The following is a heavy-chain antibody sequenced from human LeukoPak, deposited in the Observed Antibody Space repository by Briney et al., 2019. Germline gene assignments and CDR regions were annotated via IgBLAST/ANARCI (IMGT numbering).Heavy chain of an antibody. CDR2: ISSSSAYI. Sequence: PGGSLRLSCAASGFMFSSYSMSWVRQAPGKGLEWVSSISSSSAYIYYADSVKGRFTIARDNAKRSLYLQMNSLRSEDTAVYYCARTEYYGSGSYFVMDVWGQGTTVTVSS. D-gene: IGHD3-10*01. J-gene: IGHJ6*02. CDR3: ARTEYYGSGSYFVMDV. CDR1: GFMFSSYS. V-gene: IGHV3-21*01.